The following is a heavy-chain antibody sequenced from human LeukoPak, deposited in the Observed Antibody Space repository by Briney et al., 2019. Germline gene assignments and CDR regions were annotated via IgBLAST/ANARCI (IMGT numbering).Heavy chain of an antibody. D-gene: IGHD1-1*01. V-gene: IGHV3-9*01. Sequence: GGSLRLSCAASGFTVSSNYMSWVRQAPGKGLEWVSGVSWSSGSVGYADSVKGRFTISRDNAKNSLYLQMNSLRAEDTALYHCAKDVGRLERNPDYWGQGTLVTVSS. CDR3: AKDVGRLERNPDY. CDR1: GFTVSSNY. J-gene: IGHJ4*02. CDR2: VSWSSGSV.